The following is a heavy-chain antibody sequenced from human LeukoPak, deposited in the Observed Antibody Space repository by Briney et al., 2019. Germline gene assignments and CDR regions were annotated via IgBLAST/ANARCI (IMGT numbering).Heavy chain of an antibody. Sequence: GGSLRLSCAASGFTFSSYGMHWVRQAPGKGLEWVAFIRYDGSNKYYADSVKGRFTISRDNSKNTLYLQMNSLRAEDTAVYYCVSPDYYDSSGYVYWGQGTLVTVSS. J-gene: IGHJ4*02. CDR3: VSPDYYDSSGYVY. V-gene: IGHV3-30*02. CDR2: IRYDGSNK. CDR1: GFTFSSYG. D-gene: IGHD3-22*01.